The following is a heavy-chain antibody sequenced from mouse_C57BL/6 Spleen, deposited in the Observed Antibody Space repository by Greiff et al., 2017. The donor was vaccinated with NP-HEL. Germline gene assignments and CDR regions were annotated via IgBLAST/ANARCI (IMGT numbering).Heavy chain of an antibody. V-gene: IGHV1-22*01. D-gene: IGHD2-4*01. J-gene: IGHJ2*01. Sequence: EVQLQQSGPELVKPGASVMMSCKASGYTFTDYNMHWVKQSHGKSLEWIGYINPNNGGTSYNQKFKGKATLTVNKSSSTAYMELRSLTSEDSAVYYCARCSDYVFYYWGQGTTLTVSS. CDR1: GYTFTDYN. CDR2: INPNNGGT. CDR3: ARCSDYVFYY.